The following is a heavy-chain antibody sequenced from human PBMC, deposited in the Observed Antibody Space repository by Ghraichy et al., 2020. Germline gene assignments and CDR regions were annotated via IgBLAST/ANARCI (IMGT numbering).Heavy chain of an antibody. CDR2: INSAGNT. J-gene: IGHJ4*02. D-gene: IGHD3-9*01. V-gene: IGHV3-13*01. Sequence: KGLEWVSVINSAGNTYYLDSVKGRFTISRDNAKNSIYLQMNSLSAEDTAIYYCVKAARNYDILTGSYTDYFDHWGQGTFVTV. CDR3: VKAARNYDILTGSYTDYFDH.